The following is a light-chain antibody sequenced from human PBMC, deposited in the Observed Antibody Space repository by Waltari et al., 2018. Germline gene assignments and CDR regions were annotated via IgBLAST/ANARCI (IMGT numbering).Light chain of an antibody. Sequence: EIVLMQSVGTLSLSSGERATRSCRASQSVSKYLAWYQQKRGQAPRLLIYDASTRATGIPDRFSGSGWGTDFSLTISRLEPEDFAVYYCQKYGTLPATIGQGTKVQMK. CDR1: QSVSKY. J-gene: IGKJ1*01. CDR3: QKYGTLPAT. V-gene: IGKV3-20*01. CDR2: DAS.